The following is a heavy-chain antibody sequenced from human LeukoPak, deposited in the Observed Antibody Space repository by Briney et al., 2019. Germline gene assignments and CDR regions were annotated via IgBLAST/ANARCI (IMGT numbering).Heavy chain of an antibody. D-gene: IGHD2-15*01. CDR3: ARGLEVVAATPDY. CDR2: MNPNSGNT. Sequence: ASVKVSCKASGYTFTSYDINWVQQATGQGLEWMGWMNPNSGNTGYAQKFQGRVTMTRNTSISTAYMELSSLRSEDTAVYYCARGLEVVAATPDYWGQGTLVTVSS. J-gene: IGHJ4*02. CDR1: GYTFTSYD. V-gene: IGHV1-8*01.